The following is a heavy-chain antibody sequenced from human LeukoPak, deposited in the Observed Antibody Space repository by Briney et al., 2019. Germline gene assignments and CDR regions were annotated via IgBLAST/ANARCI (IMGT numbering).Heavy chain of an antibody. D-gene: IGHD3-10*01. J-gene: IGHJ3*02. CDR3: ARDKEEMVRAPYAFDI. V-gene: IGHV3-30*03. CDR2: ISYDGSNK. CDR1: GFTFSSYG. Sequence: GGSLRLSCAASGFTFSSYGMHWVRQAPGKGLEWVAVISYDGSNKYYADSVKGRFTISRDNSKNTLYLQMNSLRTEDTAVYYCARDKEEMVRAPYAFDIWGQGTRVIVSS.